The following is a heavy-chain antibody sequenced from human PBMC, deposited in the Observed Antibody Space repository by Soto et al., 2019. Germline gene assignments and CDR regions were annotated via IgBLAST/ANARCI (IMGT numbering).Heavy chain of an antibody. Sequence: EVQLLESGGGLVQPGGSLRLSCAASKFTFKNSAMTWVRQAPGKGLEWVSSISGSGYHTYYADSVKGRFTISRDNSKNTMYLQMNSLRAEDTALYSCAKNHADVVRESDWFDPWGQGTLVTVSS. V-gene: IGHV3-23*01. J-gene: IGHJ5*02. D-gene: IGHD1-26*01. CDR3: AKNHADVVRESDWFDP. CDR1: KFTFKNSA. CDR2: ISGSGYHT.